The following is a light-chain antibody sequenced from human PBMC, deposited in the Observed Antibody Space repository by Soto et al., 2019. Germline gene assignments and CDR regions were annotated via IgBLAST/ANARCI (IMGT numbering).Light chain of an antibody. Sequence: EIVMTQSPATLSVSPGERATLSCRASQTISSDLAWYQHKPGQTPKLVIFGATIRAAGITARFSGSGSGTDVTLTISSLQSEDFAVYYCHHYNNFPPYTFGQGTKLEIK. J-gene: IGKJ2*01. CDR3: HHYNNFPPYT. V-gene: IGKV3D-15*01. CDR2: GAT. CDR1: QTISSD.